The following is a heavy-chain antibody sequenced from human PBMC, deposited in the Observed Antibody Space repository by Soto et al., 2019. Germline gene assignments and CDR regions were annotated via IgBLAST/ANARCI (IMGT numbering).Heavy chain of an antibody. CDR3: ARSTGIAAAGEFDY. CDR2: IYYSGST. J-gene: IGHJ4*02. Sequence: PSETLSLTCTVSGGSISSYYWSWIRQPPGKGLEWIGYIYYSGSTNYNPSLKSRVTISVDTSKNQFSLKLSSVTAADTAVYYCARSTGIAAAGEFDYWGQGTLVTVSS. CDR1: GGSISSYY. V-gene: IGHV4-59*01. D-gene: IGHD6-13*01.